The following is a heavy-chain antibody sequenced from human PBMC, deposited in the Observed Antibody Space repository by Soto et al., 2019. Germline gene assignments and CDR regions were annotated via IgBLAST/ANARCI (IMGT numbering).Heavy chain of an antibody. CDR3: ARDRFWDSSGYNVFDY. D-gene: IGHD3-22*01. J-gene: IGHJ4*02. V-gene: IGHV1-69*12. CDR1: GGTFSSYA. CDR2: IIPIFGTA. Sequence: QVQMVQSGAEVKKPGSSVKVSCKASGGTFSSYAISWVRQAPGQGLEWMGGIIPIFGTANYAQKFQGRVTITADEFTSTAYMELSSPRSEDTAVYYCARDRFWDSSGYNVFDYWGQGTLVTVSS.